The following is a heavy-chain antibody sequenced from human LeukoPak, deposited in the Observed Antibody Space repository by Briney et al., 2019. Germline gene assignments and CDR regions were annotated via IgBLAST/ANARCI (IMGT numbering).Heavy chain of an antibody. CDR2: INAGNGNT. D-gene: IGHD4-17*01. V-gene: IGHV1-3*01. CDR1: GYTFTSYA. J-gene: IGHJ4*02. CDR3: ARDRDYGDYRDYYFDY. Sequence: GASVTVSCKASGYTFTSYAMHWVRQAPGQRLEWMGWINAGNGNTKYSQKFQGRVTITRDTSASTAYMELSSLRSEDTAVYYCARDRDYGDYRDYYFDYWGQGTLVTVSS.